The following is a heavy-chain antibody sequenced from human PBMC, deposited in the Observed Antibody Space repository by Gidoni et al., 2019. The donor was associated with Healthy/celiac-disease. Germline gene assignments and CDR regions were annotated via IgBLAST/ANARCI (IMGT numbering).Heavy chain of an antibody. V-gene: IGHV4-30-2*01. D-gene: IGHD3-10*01. J-gene: IGHJ4*02. CDR1: GCSISSGGYS. CDR3: ARTRGSGSYSDY. Sequence: QLQLQESGSGLVKPSQTLSLTCAVSGCSISSGGYSWSWIRQPPGKGLEWIGYIYHSGSTYYNPSLKSRVTISVDRSKNQFSLKLSSVTAADTAVYYCARTRGSGSYSDYWGQGTLVTVSS. CDR2: IYHSGST.